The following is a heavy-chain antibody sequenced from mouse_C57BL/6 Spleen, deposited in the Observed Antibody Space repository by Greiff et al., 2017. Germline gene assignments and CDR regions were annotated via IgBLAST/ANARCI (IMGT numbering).Heavy chain of an antibody. J-gene: IGHJ3*01. V-gene: IGHV1-19*01. D-gene: IGHD3-2*02. CDR3: AREGTAQATFAY. CDR2: INPYNGGT. CDR1: GYTFTDYY. Sequence: VQLKQSGPVLVKPGASVKMSCKASGYTFTDYYMNWVKQSHGKSLEWIGVINPYNGGTSYNQKFKGKATLTVDKSSSTAYMELNSLTSEDSAVYYCAREGTAQATFAYWGQGTLVTVSA.